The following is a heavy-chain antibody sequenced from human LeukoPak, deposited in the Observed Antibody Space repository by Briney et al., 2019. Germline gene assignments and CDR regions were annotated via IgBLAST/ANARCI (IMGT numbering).Heavy chain of an antibody. Sequence: SETLSLTCTVSGGSISSGGYYWSWIRQHPGKGLEWIGYIYYSGSTYYNPSLKSRVTISVDTSKNQFSLKLSSVTAADTAVYYCAGAPLWSGYYLYYYYGMDVWGQGTTVTVSS. J-gene: IGHJ6*02. CDR1: GGSISSGGYY. CDR3: AGAPLWSGYYLYYYYGMDV. CDR2: IYYSGST. V-gene: IGHV4-31*03. D-gene: IGHD3-3*01.